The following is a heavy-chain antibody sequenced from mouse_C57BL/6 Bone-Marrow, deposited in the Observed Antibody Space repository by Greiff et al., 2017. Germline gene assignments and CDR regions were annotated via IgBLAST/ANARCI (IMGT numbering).Heavy chain of an antibody. J-gene: IGHJ2*01. V-gene: IGHV1-69*01. CDR1: GYTFTSYW. Sequence: QVQLQQPGAELVMPGASVKLSCKASGYTFTSYWMHWVKQRPGQGLEWIGELDPSDSYTIYNQQFKGKSTMTVDKSSNTAYYQHSSLSSDDSAVYYCASDGYYSYYFGYWGQGTTLTVSS. D-gene: IGHD2-3*01. CDR2: LDPSDSYT. CDR3: ASDGYYSYYFGY.